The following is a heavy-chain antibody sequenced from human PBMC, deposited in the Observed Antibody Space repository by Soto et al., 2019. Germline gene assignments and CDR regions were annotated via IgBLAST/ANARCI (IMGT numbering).Heavy chain of an antibody. V-gene: IGHV4-39*01. CDR1: GGSISSSSYY. Sequence: QLQLQESGPGLVKPSETLSLTCTVSGGSISSSSYYWGWIRQPPGKGLEWIGSIYYSGSTYSNPSLKSRVTISVDTSKNQFSLKLSSVTAADTAVYYCARRAVTQNYYYYYGMDVWGQGTTVTVSS. CDR3: ARRAVTQNYYYYYGMDV. D-gene: IGHD4-17*01. J-gene: IGHJ6*02. CDR2: IYYSGST.